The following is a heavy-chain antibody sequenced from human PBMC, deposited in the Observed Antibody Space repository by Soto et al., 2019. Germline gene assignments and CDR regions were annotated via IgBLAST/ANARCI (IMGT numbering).Heavy chain of an antibody. CDR1: GGSISSSSYY. CDR3: ARQGGLWFGDFFYYYYRMDV. Sequence: SETLSLTCTVSGGSISSSSYYWGWIRQPPXKGLEWIGSIYYSGSTYYNPSLKSRVTISVDTSKNQFSLKLSSVTAADTAVYYCARQGGLWFGDFFYYYYRMDVWGQGTTVTVSS. J-gene: IGHJ6*02. D-gene: IGHD3-10*01. CDR2: IYYSGST. V-gene: IGHV4-39*01.